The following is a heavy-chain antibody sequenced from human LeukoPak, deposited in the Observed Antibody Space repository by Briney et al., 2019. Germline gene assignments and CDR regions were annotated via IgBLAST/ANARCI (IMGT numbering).Heavy chain of an antibody. J-gene: IGHJ4*02. CDR1: GFTFDDYA. Sequence: GRSLRLSCAASGFTFDDYAMHWVRQAPGKGLEWVSGISWNSGSIAYADSVKGRFTISRDNAKNSLYLQMNSLRAEGTAVYYCARVSGAERWLALAPFDYWGQGTLVTVSS. D-gene: IGHD6-19*01. V-gene: IGHV3-9*01. CDR3: ARVSGAERWLALAPFDY. CDR2: ISWNSGSI.